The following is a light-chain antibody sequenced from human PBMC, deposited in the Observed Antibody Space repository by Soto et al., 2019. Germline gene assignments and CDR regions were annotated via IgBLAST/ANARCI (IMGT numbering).Light chain of an antibody. CDR3: QQLNSYPIT. J-gene: IGKJ5*01. V-gene: IGKV1-5*01. CDR2: DAS. Sequence: DIQMTQSPSTLSATAGDRVTITCRASQSISSWLAWYQQKPGKAPKLLIYDASNLESGVPSRFSGSGSGTEFTLTISNLQPEDAATYYCQQLNSYPITFGQGTRLEIK. CDR1: QSISSW.